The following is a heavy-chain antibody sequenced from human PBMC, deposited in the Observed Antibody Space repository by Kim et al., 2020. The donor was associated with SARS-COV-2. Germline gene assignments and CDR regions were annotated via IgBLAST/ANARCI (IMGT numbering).Heavy chain of an antibody. Sequence: KTDGGTTDYAAPVKGRVTISREDSKNTLYLQMNSLKTEETAVYYCTTVNYWGQGTLVTVSS. J-gene: IGHJ4*02. CDR3: TTVNY. V-gene: IGHV3-15*01. CDR2: KTDGGTT.